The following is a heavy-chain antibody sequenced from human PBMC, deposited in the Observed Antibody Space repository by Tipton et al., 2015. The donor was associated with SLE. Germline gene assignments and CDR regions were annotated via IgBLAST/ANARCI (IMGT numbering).Heavy chain of an antibody. V-gene: IGHV4-59*01. Sequence: TLSLTCTVSGGSISSYYWNWIRQPPGKGLEWIGYIYYSGSTNYNPSLKSRVTISVDTSKNQFSLKLTSVTAADTAVYYCATRGVLLWFGEFFDYWGQGTLVTVSS. J-gene: IGHJ4*02. CDR1: GGSISSYY. CDR3: ATRGVLLWFGEFFDY. CDR2: IYYSGST. D-gene: IGHD3-10*01.